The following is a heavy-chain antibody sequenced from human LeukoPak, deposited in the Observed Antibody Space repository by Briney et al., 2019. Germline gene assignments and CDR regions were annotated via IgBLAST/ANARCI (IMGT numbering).Heavy chain of an antibody. CDR3: ATLGNWKDGPYYFDY. V-gene: IGHV1-69*13. CDR1: GGTFSSYA. J-gene: IGHJ4*02. CDR2: IIPIFGTA. Sequence: SVKVSCKASGGTFSSYAISWVRQAPGQGLEWMGGIIPIFGTANYAQKFQGRVTITADESTSTAYMELSSLRSEDTAVYYCATLGNWKDGPYYFDYWGQGTLVTVSS. D-gene: IGHD1-1*01.